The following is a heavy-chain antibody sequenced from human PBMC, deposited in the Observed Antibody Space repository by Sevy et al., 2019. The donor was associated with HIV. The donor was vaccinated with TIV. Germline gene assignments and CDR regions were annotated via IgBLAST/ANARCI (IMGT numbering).Heavy chain of an antibody. CDR1: GGSISSSSYY. D-gene: IGHD1-26*01. CDR2: IYYSGST. CDR3: ARGKRVGQIDY. Sequence: SETLSLTCTVSGGSISSSSYYWGWIRRPPGKGLEWIGSIYYSGSTYYNPSLKSRVTISVDTSKNQFSLKLSSVTAADTAVYYCARGKRVGQIDYWGQGTLVTVSS. V-gene: IGHV4-39*01. J-gene: IGHJ4*02.